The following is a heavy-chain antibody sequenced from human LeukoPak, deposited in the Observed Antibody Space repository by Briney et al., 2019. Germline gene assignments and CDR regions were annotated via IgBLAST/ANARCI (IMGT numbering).Heavy chain of an antibody. V-gene: IGHV4-39*01. CDR3: ARRPSSSYYYDDY. D-gene: IGHD3-22*01. J-gene: IGHJ4*02. CDR1: GGSISSSSYY. CDR2: IYYSGST. Sequence: SETLSLTCTVSGGSISSSSYYWGWIRQPPGTGLEWIGSIYYSGSTYYDPSLKSRVTISVDTSKNQFSLKLSSVTAADTAVYYCARRPSSSYYYDDYWGQGTLVTVSS.